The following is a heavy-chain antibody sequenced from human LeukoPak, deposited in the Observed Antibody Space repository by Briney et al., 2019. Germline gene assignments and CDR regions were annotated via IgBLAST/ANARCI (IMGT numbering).Heavy chain of an antibody. D-gene: IGHD6-13*01. J-gene: IGHJ3*02. CDR1: GFTFSSYS. CDR2: ISSSSSYI. V-gene: IGHV3-21*01. CDR3: ASPSSNSGTLDAFDI. Sequence: AGGSLRLSCAASGFTFSSYSMNWVRQAPGKGLEWVSSISSSSSYIYYADSVKGRFTISRDNAKNSLYLQMNSLRAEDTAVYYCASPSSNSGTLDAFDIWGQGTMVTVSS.